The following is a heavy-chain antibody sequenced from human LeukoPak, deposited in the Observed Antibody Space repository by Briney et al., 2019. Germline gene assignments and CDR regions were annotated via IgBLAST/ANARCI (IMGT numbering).Heavy chain of an antibody. CDR3: ARGYGYYFES. CDR2: IYSSGST. V-gene: IGHV4-59*03. D-gene: IGHD5-18*01. J-gene: IGHJ4*02. Sequence: SGTLSLTCTVSGGSISSYYWNWIRQPPGKGLEWIGYIYSSGSTNYNPSLKSRVAISVDTSRNQSSLKLSSVTTADTAVYYCARGYGYYFESWGQGTLVTVSS. CDR1: GGSISSYY.